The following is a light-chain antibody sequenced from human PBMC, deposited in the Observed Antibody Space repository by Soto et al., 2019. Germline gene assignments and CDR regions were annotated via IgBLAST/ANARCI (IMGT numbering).Light chain of an antibody. CDR2: GAS. V-gene: IGKV3-15*01. J-gene: IGKJ4*01. Sequence: EIVMTQSPATLSVSPGERATLSCRASQSVSNKLAWSQQKPGQAPRLLIYGASTRASGIPARFSGIGSGTEFSHTISSLQSEDFAVYDCQEDNHWHPVTVGGGTKVEIK. CDR3: QEDNHWHPVT. CDR1: QSVSNK.